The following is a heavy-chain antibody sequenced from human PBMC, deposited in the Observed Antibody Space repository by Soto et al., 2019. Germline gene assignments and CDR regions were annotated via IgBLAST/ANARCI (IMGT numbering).Heavy chain of an antibody. Sequence: PGGSLRLSCAASGFTFSSYGMHWVRQAPGKGLEWVAVISYDGSNKYYADSVKGRFTISRDNSKNTLYLQMNSLRAEDTAVYYCAKDLVATPPHYYYYYGMDVWGQGTTVTVS. CDR1: GFTFSSYG. J-gene: IGHJ6*02. CDR3: AKDLVATPPHYYYYYGMDV. CDR2: ISYDGSNK. V-gene: IGHV3-30*18. D-gene: IGHD5-12*01.